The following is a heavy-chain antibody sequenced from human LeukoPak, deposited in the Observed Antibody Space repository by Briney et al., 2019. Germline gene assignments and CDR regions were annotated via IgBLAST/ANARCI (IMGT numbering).Heavy chain of an antibody. V-gene: IGHV3-30*03. CDR1: GFTFSSYS. J-gene: IGHJ3*02. CDR2: ISYDGSNK. CDR3: ARDQMSWDAFDI. D-gene: IGHD3-10*01. Sequence: GGSLRLSCAASGFTFSSYSMNWVRQAPGKGLEWVAVISYDGSNKYYADSVKGRLTISRDNSKNTLYLQMNSLRAEDTAVYYCARDQMSWDAFDIWGQGTMVTVSS.